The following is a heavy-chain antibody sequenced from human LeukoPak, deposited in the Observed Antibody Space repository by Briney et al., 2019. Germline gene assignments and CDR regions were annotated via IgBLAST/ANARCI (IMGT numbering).Heavy chain of an antibody. Sequence: SETLSLTCAVYGGSFSGYYWSWIRQPPGKGLEWIGYTYYSGSTNYNPSLKSRVTISVDTSKNQFSLKLSSVTAADTAVYYCARMAPYCSSTSCYGGRPYYYYGMDVWGQGTTVTVSS. V-gene: IGHV4-59*01. J-gene: IGHJ6*02. CDR1: GGSFSGYY. CDR3: ARMAPYCSSTSCYGGRPYYYYGMDV. D-gene: IGHD2-2*01. CDR2: TYYSGST.